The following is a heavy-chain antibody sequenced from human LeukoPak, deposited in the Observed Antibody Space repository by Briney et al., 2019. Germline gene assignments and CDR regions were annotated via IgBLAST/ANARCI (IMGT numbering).Heavy chain of an antibody. D-gene: IGHD3-22*01. CDR1: GGTFSSYA. CDR2: IIPIFGTA. J-gene: IGHJ4*02. V-gene: IGHV1-69*05. CDR3: ASRSGDYYDSSGYYTSPHGYFDY. Sequence: ASVKVSCKASGGTFSSYAISWVRQAPGQGLEWMGGIIPIFGTANYAQKFQGRVTITTDESTSTAYMELSSLRSEDTAVYYCASRSGDYYDSSGYYTSPHGYFDYWGQGTLVTVSS.